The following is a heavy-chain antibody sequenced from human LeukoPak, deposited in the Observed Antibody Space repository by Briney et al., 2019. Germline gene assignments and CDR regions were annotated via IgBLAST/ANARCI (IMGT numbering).Heavy chain of an antibody. J-gene: IGHJ4*02. V-gene: IGHV3-74*03. CDR2: INGDGSTT. CDR1: GFTFSTYW. CDR3: ARDYAGSPDY. D-gene: IGHD3-10*01. Sequence: GGSMRLSCTASGFTFSTYWINWVRQSPGKGLVWVALINGDGSTTTHADSVKGRFTISRDNAKNTAYLQMNSLRDEDTAVYYCARDYAGSPDYWGQGTLVTVSA.